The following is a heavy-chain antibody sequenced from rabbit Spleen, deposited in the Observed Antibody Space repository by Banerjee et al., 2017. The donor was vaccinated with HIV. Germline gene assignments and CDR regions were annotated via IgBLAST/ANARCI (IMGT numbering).Heavy chain of an antibody. V-gene: IGHV1S45*01. J-gene: IGHJ3*01. D-gene: IGHD1-1*01. Sequence: EESGGDLVQPEGSLTLTCTASGFSLSSVWICWVRQAPGKGLKWIACINTATGKAVYASWAKGRFTISKTSSTTVTLQMTSLTAADTAAYFCARDLTGIIGWNFYLWGQGTLVTVS. CDR3: ARDLTGIIGWNFYL. CDR1: GFSLSSVW. CDR2: INTATGKA.